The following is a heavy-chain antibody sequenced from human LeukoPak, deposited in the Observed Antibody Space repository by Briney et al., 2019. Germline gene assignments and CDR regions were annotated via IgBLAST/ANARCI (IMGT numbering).Heavy chain of an antibody. V-gene: IGHV3-30*04. J-gene: IGHJ4*02. CDR3: ARGDRYCSAGSCYFSFDY. CDR1: GFTFSSYA. Sequence: GGFLRLSCAASGFTFSSYAIHWVRQAPGKGLDWVAVISYDGSYKFYADSVKGRFTISRDNSKNTLYLQMNSLRAEDTAVYYCARGDRYCSAGSCYFSFDYWGQGTLVTVSS. D-gene: IGHD2-15*01. CDR2: ISYDGSYK.